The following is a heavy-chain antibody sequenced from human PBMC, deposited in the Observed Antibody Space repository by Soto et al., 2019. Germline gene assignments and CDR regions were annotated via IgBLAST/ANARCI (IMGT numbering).Heavy chain of an antibody. CDR2: INPNSGGT. J-gene: IGHJ4*02. CDR3: ARVSYYDSRIGIDY. V-gene: IGHV1-2*02. D-gene: IGHD3-22*01. CDR1: GYTFTGYY. Sequence: ASVKVSCKASGYTFTGYYMHWVRQAPGQGLEWMGWINPNSGGTNYAQKFQGRVTMTRDTSISTAYMELSRLRSDDTAVYYCARVSYYDSRIGIDYWGQGTLVTVSS.